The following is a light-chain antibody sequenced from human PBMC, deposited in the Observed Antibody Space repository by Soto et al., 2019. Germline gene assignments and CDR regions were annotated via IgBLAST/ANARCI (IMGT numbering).Light chain of an antibody. CDR3: SSYKSDSSYV. V-gene: IGLV2-14*01. Sequence: QSALTQPASVSGSPGQSITISCTGTSSDVGLYDYVSWYQQHPGKAPQLMIYAVSNRPSGVSNRFSASKSGNTASLFISGLQAEDEADYYCSSYKSDSSYVLGSGTKVTVL. J-gene: IGLJ1*01. CDR1: SSDVGLYDY. CDR2: AVS.